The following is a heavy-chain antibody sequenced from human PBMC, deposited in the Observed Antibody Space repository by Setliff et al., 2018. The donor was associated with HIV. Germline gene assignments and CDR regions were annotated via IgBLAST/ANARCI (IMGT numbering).Heavy chain of an antibody. D-gene: IGHD5-12*01. V-gene: IGHV4-39*01. CDR2: ISHSGIT. Sequence: SETLSLTCIVSGVSTISSSSSYYWGWIRQPPGKGLEWIGYISHSGITYYNPSLKSRVTISVDTSKNHFSLRLSSVTAADTAVYYCARQRSGYNYPYYYPYYMDVWGKGTTVTVSS. J-gene: IGHJ6*03. CDR1: GVSTISSSSSYY. CDR3: ARQRSGYNYPYYYPYYMDV.